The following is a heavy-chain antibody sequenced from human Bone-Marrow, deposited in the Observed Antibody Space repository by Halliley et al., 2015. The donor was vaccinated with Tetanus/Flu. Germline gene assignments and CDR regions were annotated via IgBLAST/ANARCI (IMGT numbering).Heavy chain of an antibody. CDR3: ARDVGDGDYTGGLDY. J-gene: IGHJ4*02. CDR2: FGGNTGHT. D-gene: IGHD4-17*01. Sequence: WMGWFGGNTGHTTYVEKFQDRVTMSTDTSANTAYMELRNLRAEDTAMYYCARDVGDGDYTGGLDYWGQGTLITVSS. V-gene: IGHV1-18*01.